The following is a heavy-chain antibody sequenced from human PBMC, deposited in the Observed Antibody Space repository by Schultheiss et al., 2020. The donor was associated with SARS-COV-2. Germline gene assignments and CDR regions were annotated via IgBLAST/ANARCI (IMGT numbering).Heavy chain of an antibody. Sequence: ASVKVSCKASGYTFTSYGISWVRQAPGQGLEWMGWVIPKSGGTTYAQKFQGRVTMTRDTSISTAYMELSSLRSDDTAVYYCASSSSWYTLSFDYWGQGTLVTVSS. J-gene: IGHJ4*02. CDR2: VIPKSGGT. CDR3: ASSSSWYTLSFDY. CDR1: GYTFTSYG. V-gene: IGHV1-2*02. D-gene: IGHD6-13*01.